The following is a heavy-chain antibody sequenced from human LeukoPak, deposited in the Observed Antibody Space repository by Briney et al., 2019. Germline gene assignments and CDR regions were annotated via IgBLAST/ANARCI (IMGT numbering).Heavy chain of an antibody. D-gene: IGHD3-10*01. V-gene: IGHV1-8*01. CDR1: GYTFTNYD. Sequence: ASVKVSCKASGYTFTNYDINWVRQATGQGLEWMGWMNPNSGTGYAQKFQGRVTMTRNSSISTAYMELSSLRSEDTAVYYCAKDEHGSGYLPFDYWGQGTLVTVSS. CDR2: MNPNSGT. CDR3: AKDEHGSGYLPFDY. J-gene: IGHJ4*02.